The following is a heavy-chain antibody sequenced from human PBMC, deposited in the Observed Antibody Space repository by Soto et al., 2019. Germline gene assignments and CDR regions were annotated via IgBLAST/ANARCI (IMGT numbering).Heavy chain of an antibody. CDR1: GDPITSGGFY. CDR3: ARDLRGRRSGRFDP. V-gene: IGHV4-31*03. CDR2: IYYTGVT. D-gene: IGHD3-10*01. Sequence: LSLTCTLSGDPITSGGFYWTWIRQHPAKGLEWIGYIYYTGVTYYNPSLKSRATISVDTSKNQFSLNLSSVTAADTAMYYCARDLRGRRSGRFDPWGQGTLVTVSS. J-gene: IGHJ5*02.